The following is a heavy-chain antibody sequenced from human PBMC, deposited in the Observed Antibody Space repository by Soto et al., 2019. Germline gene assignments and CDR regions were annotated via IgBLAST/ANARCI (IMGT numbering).Heavy chain of an antibody. V-gene: IGHV4-30-4*01. D-gene: IGHD5-18*01. J-gene: IGHJ4*01. CDR2: IHYSGSS. CDR3: ARDLDTATYFDY. Sequence: SETLSLTCTVSGGSISSGNYCWSWIRQPPGKGLEWIGFIHYSGSSYYNPSLKSRVTISVDTSKNQFSLKLDSVTAADTAVYYCARDLDTATYFDYWGHGTLVTVS. CDR1: GGSISSGNYC.